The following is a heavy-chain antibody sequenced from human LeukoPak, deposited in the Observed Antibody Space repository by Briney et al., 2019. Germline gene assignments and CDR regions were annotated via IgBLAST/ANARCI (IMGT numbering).Heavy chain of an antibody. D-gene: IGHD4-17*01. J-gene: IGHJ4*02. CDR2: ISGSGGST. CDR3: AKDLFRGVTTASDY. V-gene: IGHV3-23*01. Sequence: RPGGSLRLSCAASGFTFSSYAMSWVRQAPGKGLEWVSAISGSGGSTYYADSVKGRFTISRDNSKNTLYLQMNSLRAEDTAVYYCAKDLFRGVTTASDYWGQGNLVTVSS. CDR1: GFTFSSYA.